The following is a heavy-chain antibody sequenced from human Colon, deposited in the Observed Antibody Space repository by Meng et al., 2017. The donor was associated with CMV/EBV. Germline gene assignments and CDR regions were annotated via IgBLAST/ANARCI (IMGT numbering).Heavy chain of an antibody. J-gene: IGHJ4*02. Sequence: KASCKASGYTFTSLDINWVRQATGQGPEWMGWMNPSRGITAYAQKFQGRVTMTRDTSIDTAYMELTSLKSEDTAIYYCARGIEAGLDYWGQGTLVTVSS. CDR1: GYTFTSLD. D-gene: IGHD5-12*01. V-gene: IGHV1-8*01. CDR3: ARGIEAGLDY. CDR2: MNPSRGIT.